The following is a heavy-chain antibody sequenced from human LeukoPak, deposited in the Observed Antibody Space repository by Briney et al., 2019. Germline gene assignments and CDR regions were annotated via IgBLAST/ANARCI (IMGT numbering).Heavy chain of an antibody. CDR1: GFTFNICA. J-gene: IGHJ4*02. CDR3: AKDVTPGNAIWDYFGK. CDR2: IGSTDI. V-gene: IGHV3-23*01. D-gene: IGHD1-1*01. Sequence: PGGSLRLSCAASGFTFNICAMSWLRQAPGKGLEWVSSIGSTDIYYADSVKGRFTVSRDNSKNTLYLQLNNLRAEDSAVYYCAKDVTPGNAIWDYFGKWGQGTLVTVSS.